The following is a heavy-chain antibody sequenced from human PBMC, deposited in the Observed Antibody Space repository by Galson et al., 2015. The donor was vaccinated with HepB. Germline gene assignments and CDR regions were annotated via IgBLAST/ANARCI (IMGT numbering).Heavy chain of an antibody. CDR3: ARDRGLGVVSPYLDH. CDR1: GFTLSSDG. CDR2: ISKDGSVK. V-gene: IGHV3-30*03. J-gene: IGHJ4*02. D-gene: IGHD3-3*01. Sequence: SLRLSCAAFGFTLSSDGMHWVRQAPGKGLEWVSIISKDGSVKYYGDSVRGRFTVSRDISENTVSLQMNSLRPEDTAVYYCARDRGLGVVSPYLDHWGQGALVTVSP.